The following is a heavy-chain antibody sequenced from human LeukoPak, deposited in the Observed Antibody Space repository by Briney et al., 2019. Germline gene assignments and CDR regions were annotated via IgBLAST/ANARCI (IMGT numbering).Heavy chain of an antibody. J-gene: IGHJ4*02. CDR1: GFTFSSYS. V-gene: IGHV3-30*18. CDR3: AKDHGSSWSTFDY. D-gene: IGHD6-13*01. CDR2: ISYDGSNK. Sequence: GGSLRLSCAASGFTFSSYSMNWVRQAPGKGLEWVALISYDGSNKYYADSVKGRFTISRDNSKNTLYLQLNSLRAEDTAVYYCAKDHGSSWSTFDYWGQGTLVTVSS.